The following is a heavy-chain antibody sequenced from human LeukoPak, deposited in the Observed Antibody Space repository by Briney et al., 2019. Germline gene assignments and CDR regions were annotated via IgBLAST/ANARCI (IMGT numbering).Heavy chain of an antibody. CDR1: GNTFTSYY. CDR3: ARERYCSGGSCGAVEY. Sequence: ASVKVSCKASGNTFTSYYMHWVRQAPGQGLEWMGIINPSGDSTSYAQKFQGRVTTTRDTSTSTVYMELSSLRSEDTAVYYCARERYCSGGSCGAVEYWGQGTLVTVSS. D-gene: IGHD2-15*01. V-gene: IGHV1-46*01. CDR2: INPSGDST. J-gene: IGHJ4*02.